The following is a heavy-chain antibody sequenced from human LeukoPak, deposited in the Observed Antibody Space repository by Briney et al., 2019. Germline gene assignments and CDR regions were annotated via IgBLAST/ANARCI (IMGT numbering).Heavy chain of an antibody. CDR3: ARAEFTGVDY. J-gene: IGHJ4*02. D-gene: IGHD3-16*01. CDR2: IKQDGSEK. V-gene: IGHV3-7*01. CDR1: GFTFSSYW. Sequence: GGSLRLSCAASGFTFSSYWMNWVRQAPGKGLGWVANIKQDGSEKNYVDSVKGRFTISRDNAKNLLYLQMNSLRAEDTAVYYCARAEFTGVDYWGQGTLVTVSS.